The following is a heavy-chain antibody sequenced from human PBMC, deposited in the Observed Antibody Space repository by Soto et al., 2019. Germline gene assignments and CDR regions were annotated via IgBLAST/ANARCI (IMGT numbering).Heavy chain of an antibody. D-gene: IGHD3-10*01. CDR1: GGTFSSYT. CDR2: IIPILGIA. Sequence: QVQLVQSGAEVKKPGSSVKVSCKASGGTFSSYTISWVRQAPGQGLEWMGRIIPILGIANYAQKFQGRVTITADKTTGTAYMDLSSLRSEATAVYYCARYNYGSGGYPPPYWGQGTLVAVAS. J-gene: IGHJ4*02. V-gene: IGHV1-69*02. CDR3: ARYNYGSGGYPPPY.